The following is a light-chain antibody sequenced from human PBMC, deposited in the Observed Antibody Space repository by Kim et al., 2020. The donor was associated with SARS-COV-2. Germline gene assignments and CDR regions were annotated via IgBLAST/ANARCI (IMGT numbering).Light chain of an antibody. V-gene: IGLV2-14*03. CDR3: ASYTRSGTFYV. Sequence: QSVLTQPASVSGSPGQSITLSCTGTSSDIGSYNYVSWYQQHPGKAPQLMIYDVSNRPSGVSDRFSGSKPGNTASLTISGLQAEDEADYYCASYTRSGTFYVFGPGTKVTVL. J-gene: IGLJ1*01. CDR2: DVS. CDR1: SSDIGSYNY.